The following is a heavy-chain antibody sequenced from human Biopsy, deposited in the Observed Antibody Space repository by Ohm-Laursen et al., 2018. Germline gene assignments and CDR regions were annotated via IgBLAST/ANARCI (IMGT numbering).Heavy chain of an antibody. D-gene: IGHD3/OR15-3a*01. V-gene: IGHV4-59*08. J-gene: IGHJ4*02. CDR2: RFHSGSP. Sequence: SDTLSLTWTVSGGSITADFWTWIRQTPGERLEWIGYRFHSGSPMYNPSLKSRVTISVDTSKSQFSLTLTSVTAADTAVYYCVRLNRRGNIIFFDYWGRGTLATVSS. CDR3: VRLNRRGNIIFFDY. CDR1: GGSITADF.